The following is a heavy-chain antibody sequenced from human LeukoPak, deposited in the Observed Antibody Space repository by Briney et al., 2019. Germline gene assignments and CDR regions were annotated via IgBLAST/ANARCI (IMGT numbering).Heavy chain of an antibody. CDR3: ARSNVDTSMTQIDY. CDR2: ISPYNGNT. CDR1: GYTFTTYS. J-gene: IGHJ4*02. Sequence: ASVEVSCKTSGYTFTTYSITWVRQAPGQGLQWMGWISPYNGNTNYAQRLQDRVTLTTATSTSTAYMELRSLISDDTAVYYCARSNVDTSMTQIDYWGQGTLVTVSS. V-gene: IGHV1-18*01. D-gene: IGHD5-18*01.